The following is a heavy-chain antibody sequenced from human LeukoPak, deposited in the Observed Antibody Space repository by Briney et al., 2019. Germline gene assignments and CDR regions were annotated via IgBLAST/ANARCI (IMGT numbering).Heavy chain of an antibody. CDR3: AREGSSSWYDSSYYYYYMDV. D-gene: IGHD6-13*01. CDR2: INTDGSST. V-gene: IGHV3-74*01. CDR1: GFTFSSYW. J-gene: IGHJ6*03. Sequence: PGGSLRLSCAASGFTFSSYWMHWVRQAPGKGLVWVSRINTDGSSTSYADSVKGRFTISRDNAKNTLYLQMNSLRAEDTAVYYCAREGSSSWYDSSYYYYYMDVWGKGTTVTVSS.